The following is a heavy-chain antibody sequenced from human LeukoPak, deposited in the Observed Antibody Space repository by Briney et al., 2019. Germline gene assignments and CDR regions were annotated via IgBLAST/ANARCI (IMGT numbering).Heavy chain of an antibody. CDR2: IYPSDSYT. CDR3: ARRGKNYYGSGTYY. V-gene: IGHV5-10-1*01. Sequence: KNGESLKISCKGSGYSFTSYWIVWARQMPGKGLEWMGIIYPSDSYTNYSPSFQGHVTISADKSISTAYLQWSSLKASDTTMYYCARRGKNYYGSGTYYWGQGTLVTVSS. D-gene: IGHD3-10*01. J-gene: IGHJ4*02. CDR1: GYSFTSYW.